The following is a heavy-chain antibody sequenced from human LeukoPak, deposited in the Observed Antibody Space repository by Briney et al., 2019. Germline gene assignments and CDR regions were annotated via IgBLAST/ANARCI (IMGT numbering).Heavy chain of an antibody. CDR3: AKGVGWFPS. J-gene: IGHJ5*02. CDR1: GFTFNSYA. V-gene: IGHV3-23*01. Sequence: GGSLRLSCAASGFTFNSYAMSWVRQAPGKGLEWVSVISDSGSETFYADSVKGRFTISRDNSKNTLYLRINSLRAEDTAIYYCAKGVGWFPSWGQGTLVTVSS. D-gene: IGHD3-10*01. CDR2: ISDSGSET.